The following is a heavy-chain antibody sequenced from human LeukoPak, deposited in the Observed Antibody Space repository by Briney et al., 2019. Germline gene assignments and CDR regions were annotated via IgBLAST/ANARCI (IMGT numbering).Heavy chain of an antibody. V-gene: IGHV1-18*01. CDR1: GYTFTSYG. CDR3: ARDWRAPQYCSSTSCYLDY. CDR2: ISAYNGNT. D-gene: IGHD2-2*01. Sequence: GASVKVSCKASGYTFTSYGISWVRQAPGQGLEWMGWISAYNGNTNYAQKLQGRVTMTTDTSTSTAYMELRSLRSDDTAVYYCARDWRAPQYCSSTSCYLDYWGQGTLVTVSS. J-gene: IGHJ4*02.